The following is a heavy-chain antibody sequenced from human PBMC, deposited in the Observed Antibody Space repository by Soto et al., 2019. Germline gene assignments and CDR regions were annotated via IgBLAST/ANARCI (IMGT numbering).Heavy chain of an antibody. Sequence: QVQLVQSGAEVKKPGSSVKVSCKASGGTFSSYAISWVRQAPGQGLEWMGGIIHIFGTANYAHKFQGRVTITADESTSTADMELSSLRSEDTAVYYCGTGGEQQLVLGYWGQGTLVTVSS. CDR2: IIHIFGTA. D-gene: IGHD6-13*01. CDR1: GGTFSSYA. V-gene: IGHV1-69*01. J-gene: IGHJ4*02. CDR3: GTGGEQQLVLGY.